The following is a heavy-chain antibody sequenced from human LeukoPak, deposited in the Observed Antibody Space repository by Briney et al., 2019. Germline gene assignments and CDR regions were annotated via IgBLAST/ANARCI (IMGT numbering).Heavy chain of an antibody. J-gene: IGHJ4*02. CDR2: ISYDGSNK. CDR1: GFTFSRHW. Sequence: PGGSLRLSCAASGFTFSRHWMTWVRQAPGKGLEWVAVISYDGSNKYYADSVKGRFTISRDNSKNTLYLQMNSLRAEDTAVYYCARDRGSVHYFDYWGQGTLVTVSS. V-gene: IGHV3-30-3*01. D-gene: IGHD3-16*01. CDR3: ARDRGSVHYFDY.